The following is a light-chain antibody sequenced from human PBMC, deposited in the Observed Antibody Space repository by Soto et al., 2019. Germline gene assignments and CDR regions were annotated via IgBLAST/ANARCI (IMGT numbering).Light chain of an antibody. J-gene: IGLJ2*01. V-gene: IGLV2-14*01. CDR3: SSYTSSSTVV. Sequence: QSALTQPASVSGSPGQSITISCTGTSIDVGGYNYVSWYQQHPGKAPKLMIYDVSNRPSGVSNRFSGSKSGNTASLTISGLQADDEADYYCSSYTSSSTVVFGGGTKLTVL. CDR2: DVS. CDR1: SIDVGGYNY.